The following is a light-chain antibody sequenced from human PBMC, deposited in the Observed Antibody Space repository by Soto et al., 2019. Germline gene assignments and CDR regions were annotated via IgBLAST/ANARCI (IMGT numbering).Light chain of an antibody. CDR2: GNS. J-gene: IGLJ1*01. CDR1: SPNIGESHA. CDR3: QSYDSSLSGSV. Sequence: QSVLTQPTSVYGAPGQRVTIACTGGSPNIGESHAVHWYQQLPGTAPKLLIYGNSNRPSGVPDRFSGSKSGTSASLAITGLEAEDEADYSCQSYDSSLSGSVFGTGTKVTVL. V-gene: IGLV1-40*01.